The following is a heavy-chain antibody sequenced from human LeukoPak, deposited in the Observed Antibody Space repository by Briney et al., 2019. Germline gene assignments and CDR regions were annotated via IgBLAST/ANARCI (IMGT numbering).Heavy chain of an antibody. CDR1: GYTLTELS. V-gene: IGHV1-24*01. CDR2: FDPEDGET. Sequence: ASVKVSCKVSGYTLTELSMHWVRQAPGKGLEWMGGFDPEDGETIYAQKFQGRVTMPEDTSTDTAYMELSSLRSEDTAVYYCATVRITMVRGDLYGMDVWGQGTTVTVSS. J-gene: IGHJ6*02. CDR3: ATVRITMVRGDLYGMDV. D-gene: IGHD3-10*01.